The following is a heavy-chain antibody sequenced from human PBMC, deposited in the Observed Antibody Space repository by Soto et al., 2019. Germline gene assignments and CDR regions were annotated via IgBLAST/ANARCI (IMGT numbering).Heavy chain of an antibody. V-gene: IGHV3-73*02. J-gene: IGHJ3*02. D-gene: IGHD2-15*01. CDR3: TTDLYSSGGSCSDAGDAFEI. CDR1: GFTFTGSA. Sequence: DVQLVESGGDLVQPGESLKLSCAASGFTFTGSAIHWVRQAPGKGLEWVGRIRSKANSYVTAYAASVTGRFTVSRDDSDNTAYLQMNNLKTEDTAVYFCTTDLYSSGGSCSDAGDAFEICGQGTMVTVSS. CDR2: IRSKANSYVT.